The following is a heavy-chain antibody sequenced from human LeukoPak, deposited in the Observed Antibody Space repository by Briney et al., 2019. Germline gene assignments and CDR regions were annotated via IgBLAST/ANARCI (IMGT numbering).Heavy chain of an antibody. CDR3: ARGRVSVTGYYFAMDV. CDR2: INHSGST. J-gene: IGHJ6*02. Sequence: SETLSLTCTVYGKSFSGYYWTCIRQSPGKGLEWIGEINHSGSTNYNPSLKSRVSISIDTSKNHLSLKLSSVTAADTAVYYCARGRVSVTGYYFAMDVWGQGTTVTVSS. V-gene: IGHV4-34*01. CDR1: GKSFSGYY. D-gene: IGHD2-21*02.